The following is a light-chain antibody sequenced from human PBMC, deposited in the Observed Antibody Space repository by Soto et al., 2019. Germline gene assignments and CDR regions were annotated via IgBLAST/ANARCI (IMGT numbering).Light chain of an antibody. J-gene: IGKJ2*01. Sequence: EIVSTQSPGTLSLSPGERATLSCRASQSVSSSYLAWYQQKPGQAPRLLIYGASSRATGIPDRFSGRGSGTDFSLNLSRLEPDDFAVYYCQQYCSSPLTFGQGAKLEIK. CDR3: QQYCSSPLT. CDR2: GAS. V-gene: IGKV3-20*01. CDR1: QSVSSSY.